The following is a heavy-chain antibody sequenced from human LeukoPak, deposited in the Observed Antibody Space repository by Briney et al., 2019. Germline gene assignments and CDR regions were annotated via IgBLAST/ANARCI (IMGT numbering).Heavy chain of an antibody. J-gene: IGHJ6*02. D-gene: IGHD6-13*01. CDR3: ARGVAAAGSPYWYYYGMDV. CDR2: ISAYNGNT. CDR1: GYTFTSYG. V-gene: IGHV1-18*01. Sequence: GASVKVSCKASGYTFTSYGISWVRQAPGQGLEWMGWISAYNGNTNYAQKLQGRVTMTTDTSTSTAYMELRSLRSDDTAVYYCARGVAAAGSPYWYYYGMDVWGQGTTVTVSS.